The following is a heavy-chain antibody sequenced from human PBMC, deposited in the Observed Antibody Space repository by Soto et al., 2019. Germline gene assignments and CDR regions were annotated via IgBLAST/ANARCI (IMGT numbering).Heavy chain of an antibody. CDR1: GFTFSSYA. Sequence: GGSLRLSCAASGFTFSSYAMSWVRQAPGKGLEWVSAISGSGGSTYYADSVKGRFTISRDNSKNTLYLQMNSLRAEDTAVYYCAQVGLIAAAGPNWFDPWGQGTLVTVSS. D-gene: IGHD6-13*01. CDR2: ISGSGGST. J-gene: IGHJ5*02. V-gene: IGHV3-23*01. CDR3: AQVGLIAAAGPNWFDP.